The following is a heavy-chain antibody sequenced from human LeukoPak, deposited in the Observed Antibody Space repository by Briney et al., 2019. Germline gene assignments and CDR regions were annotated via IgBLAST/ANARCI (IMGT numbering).Heavy chain of an antibody. CDR1: GFTFSGYS. D-gene: IGHD3-9*01. V-gene: IGHV3-21*01. CDR3: ARGVVRYFDY. J-gene: IGHJ4*02. Sequence: PGGSLRLSCAASGFTFSGYSMNWVRQAPGKGLEWVSSISSSSSYIYYADSVKGRFTISRDNVKNSLYLQMNSLRAEDTAVYYCARGVVRYFDYWGQGALVTVSS. CDR2: ISSSSSYI.